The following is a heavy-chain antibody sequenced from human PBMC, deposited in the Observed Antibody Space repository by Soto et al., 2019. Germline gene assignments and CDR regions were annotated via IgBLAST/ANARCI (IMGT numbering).Heavy chain of an antibody. CDR1: GFTFSTYA. V-gene: IGHV3-23*01. CDR2: SSGSGDST. Sequence: EVQLLESGGGLVQPGGSLRLSCAASGFTFSTYAMNWVRQAPGKGLEWVSGSSGSGDSTYYADSVKGRFTVSRDNSKNTLYLQMNSLRALDTAVFYWAKERSSGWGLDYWGQGTLVTVSS. CDR3: AKERSSGWGLDY. J-gene: IGHJ4*02. D-gene: IGHD6-19*01.